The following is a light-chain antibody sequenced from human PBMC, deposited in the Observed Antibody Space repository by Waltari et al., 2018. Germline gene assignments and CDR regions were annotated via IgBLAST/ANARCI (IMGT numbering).Light chain of an antibody. CDR1: QNLLYSANNKDY. CDR3: QQYFSVPYT. CDR2: WAS. V-gene: IGKV4-1*01. Sequence: DIVMTQSPDSLAVSLGERATINCNSSQNLLYSANNKDYLAWYKQKPGQPPKLLIYWASTRESGVPDRFSGSGSGTDFTLSVNSLQAEDVAVYYCQQYFSVPYTFGQGTKLEIK. J-gene: IGKJ2*01.